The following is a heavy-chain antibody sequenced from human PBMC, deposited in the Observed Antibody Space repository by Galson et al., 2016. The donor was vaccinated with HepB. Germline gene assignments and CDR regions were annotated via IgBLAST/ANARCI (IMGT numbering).Heavy chain of an antibody. Sequence: SLILSCAASAFTFDDYAMHWVRRVPGKGQEWVSGISWNSGSSGNAVSVKGRFTVSRDNAKNSLYLQMNSLRAEDTAFYFCAKDYSSGWFGAGGFEHWGQGTLVTVSS. CDR2: ISWNSGSS. CDR1: AFTFDDYA. J-gene: IGHJ4*02. V-gene: IGHV3-9*01. D-gene: IGHD6-19*01. CDR3: AKDYSSGWFGAGGFEH.